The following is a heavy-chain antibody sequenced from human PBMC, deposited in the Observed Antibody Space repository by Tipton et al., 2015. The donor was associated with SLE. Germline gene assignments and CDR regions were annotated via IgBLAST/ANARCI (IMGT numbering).Heavy chain of an antibody. Sequence: TLSLTCTVSGGSISSSSYYWSWIRQPAGKGLEWIGYIYTSGSTNYNPSPKSRVTISVDTSKNQFSLKLSSVTAADTAVYYCARDWNIWGQGTMVTVSS. D-gene: IGHD3-3*01. V-gene: IGHV4-61*09. CDR2: IYTSGST. J-gene: IGHJ3*02. CDR1: GGSISSSSYY. CDR3: ARDWNI.